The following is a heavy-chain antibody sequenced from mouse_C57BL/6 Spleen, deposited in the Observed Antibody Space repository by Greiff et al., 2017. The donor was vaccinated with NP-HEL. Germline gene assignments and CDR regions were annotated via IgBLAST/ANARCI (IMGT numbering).Heavy chain of an antibody. CDR3: SGDTVVARWYLDV. CDR2: IDPANGNT. J-gene: IGHJ1*03. V-gene: IGHV14-3*01. Sequence: EVQLQQSVAELVRPGASVKLSCTASGFNIKNTYMHWVKQRPEQGLEWIGRIDPANGNTKYAPKFQGKATITADTSSNTAYLQLSSLTSEDTALYYGSGDTVVARWYLDVWGTGTTVTVSS. D-gene: IGHD1-1*01. CDR1: GFNIKNTY.